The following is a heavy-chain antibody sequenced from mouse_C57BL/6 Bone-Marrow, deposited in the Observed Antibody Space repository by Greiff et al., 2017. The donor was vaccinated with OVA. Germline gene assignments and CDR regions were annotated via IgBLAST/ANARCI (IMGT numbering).Heavy chain of an antibody. V-gene: IGHV1-64*01. CDR1: GYTFTSYW. Sequence: QVQLQQPGAELVKPGASVKLSCKASGYTFTSYWMHWVKQRPGQGLEWIGMIHPNSGSTNYNEKFKSKATLTVDKSSSTAYMQLSSLTSEDSAVYYCARGYSNYVAWFAYWGQGTLVTVSA. D-gene: IGHD2-5*01. CDR3: ARGYSNYVAWFAY. J-gene: IGHJ3*01. CDR2: IHPNSGST.